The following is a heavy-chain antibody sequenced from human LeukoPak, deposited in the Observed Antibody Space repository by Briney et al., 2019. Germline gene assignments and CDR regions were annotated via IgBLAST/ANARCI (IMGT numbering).Heavy chain of an antibody. D-gene: IGHD3-22*01. CDR3: AKDSSGYHYAGPFDY. CDR1: GFTFSSYG. J-gene: IGHJ4*02. CDR2: IRYDGSNK. V-gene: IGHV3-30*02. Sequence: PGGSLRLSCVASGFTFSSYGMHWVRQAPGKGLEWVAFIRYDGSNKYYADSVKGRFTISRDNSKNTLYLQMNSLRAEDTAVYYCAKDSSGYHYAGPFDYWGQGTLVTVSS.